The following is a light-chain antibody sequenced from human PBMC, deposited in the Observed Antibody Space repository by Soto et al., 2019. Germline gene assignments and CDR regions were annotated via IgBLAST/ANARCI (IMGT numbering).Light chain of an antibody. CDR2: DVG. CDR3: CSYAVTNTFV. J-gene: IGLJ1*01. Sequence: QSVLTQPRSVSGSPGQSVTISCTGTSSDIGGYHYVSWYQQCPGKAPQLIIFDVGKRPSGVPDRFSASKSGNTAYLTISGLQADDEADYFCCSYAVTNTFVFGTGTKVTV. V-gene: IGLV2-11*01. CDR1: SSDIGGYHY.